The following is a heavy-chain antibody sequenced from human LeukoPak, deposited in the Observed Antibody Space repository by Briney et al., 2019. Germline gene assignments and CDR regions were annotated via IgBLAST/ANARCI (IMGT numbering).Heavy chain of an antibody. CDR1: GGIFSTFA. D-gene: IGHD3-10*01. CDR3: ARGSFAHYGSGSYYNVNWFDP. CDR2: TIPIFHTA. J-gene: IGHJ5*02. Sequence: GAPVKVSCKASGGIFSTFAISWVRQAPGQGLEWMGGTIPIFHTANYAQKFQGRVTVTADESTSTAYMELSSLRSEDTAVYYCARGSFAHYGSGSYYNVNWFDPWGQGTLVTVSS. V-gene: IGHV1-69*13.